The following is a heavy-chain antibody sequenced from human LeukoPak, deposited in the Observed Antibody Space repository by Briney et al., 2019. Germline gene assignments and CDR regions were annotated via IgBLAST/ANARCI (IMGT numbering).Heavy chain of an antibody. Sequence: GGSLRLSCAASGFTFSSYWMHWGRQAPGKGLVWVSRINSDGSSTSYADSVKGRFTISRDNAKNTLYLQMNSLRAEDTAVYYCARDSPITMIVPSTWFDPWGQGTLVTVSS. CDR2: INSDGSST. D-gene: IGHD3-22*01. CDR3: ARDSPITMIVPSTWFDP. CDR1: GFTFSSYW. J-gene: IGHJ5*02. V-gene: IGHV3-74*01.